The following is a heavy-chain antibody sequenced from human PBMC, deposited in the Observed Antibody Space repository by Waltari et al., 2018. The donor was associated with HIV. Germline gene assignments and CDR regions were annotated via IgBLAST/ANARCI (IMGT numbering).Heavy chain of an antibody. D-gene: IGHD6-19*01. V-gene: IGHV4-34*01. CDR3: ARGLNAKSSGKTGYFDL. Sequence: QVQLQQWGAGLLKPSETLSLTCAVYGGSFSGYYWSWIRQPPGKGLEWIGEINHSGSTNYNPSLKSRVTISVDTSKNQFSLKLSSVTAADTAVYYCARGLNAKSSGKTGYFDLWGRGTLVTVSS. J-gene: IGHJ2*01. CDR1: GGSFSGYY. CDR2: INHSGST.